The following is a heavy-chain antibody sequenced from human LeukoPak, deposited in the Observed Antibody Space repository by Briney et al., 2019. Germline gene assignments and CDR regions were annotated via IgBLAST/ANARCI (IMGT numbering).Heavy chain of an antibody. Sequence: GGSLGLSCAASGFTFSSYGMHWVRQAPGKGLEWVAVISYDGSNKYYADSVKGRFTISRDNSKNTLYLQMNSLRAEDTAVYYCAKDYYGSSGYYPDYWGQGTLVTVSS. CDR3: AKDYYGSSGYYPDY. CDR2: ISYDGSNK. V-gene: IGHV3-30*18. D-gene: IGHD3-22*01. CDR1: GFTFSSYG. J-gene: IGHJ4*02.